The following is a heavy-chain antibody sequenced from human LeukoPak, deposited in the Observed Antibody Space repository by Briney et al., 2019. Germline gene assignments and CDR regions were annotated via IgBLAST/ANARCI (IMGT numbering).Heavy chain of an antibody. Sequence: ASVKVSCKASGGTFSSYAISWVRQAPGQGLEWMGRIIPILGIANYAQKFQGRVTITADKSTSTAYMELSSLRSEDTAVYYCARPDYYDSSGYYVGHFQHWARAPWSPSPQ. CDR2: IIPILGIA. CDR3: ARPDYYDSSGYYVGHFQH. D-gene: IGHD3-22*01. J-gene: IGHJ1*01. CDR1: GGTFSSYA. V-gene: IGHV1-69*04.